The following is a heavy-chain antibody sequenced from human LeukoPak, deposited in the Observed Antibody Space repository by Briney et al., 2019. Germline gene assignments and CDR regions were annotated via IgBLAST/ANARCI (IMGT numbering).Heavy chain of an antibody. V-gene: IGHV3-23*01. CDR1: GFTFSSYA. Sequence: PGGSLRLSCAASGFTFSSYAMNWVRRAPGKGLEWVSTISGTGGRTYYADSVKGRFTISRDTSKNTLYLQMNSLRAEDTAVYYCARGQTTVTYLDDRDYWGQGTLVTVSS. J-gene: IGHJ4*02. D-gene: IGHD4-17*01. CDR3: ARGQTTVTYLDDRDY. CDR2: ISGTGGRT.